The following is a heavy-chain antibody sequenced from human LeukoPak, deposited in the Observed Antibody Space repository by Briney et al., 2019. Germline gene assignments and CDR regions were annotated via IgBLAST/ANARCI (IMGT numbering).Heavy chain of an antibody. D-gene: IGHD3-16*01. CDR2: IYPDDSDT. CDR3: ARQSMMEDAFDI. CDR1: GYSFTRHW. V-gene: IGHV5-51*01. J-gene: IGHJ3*02. Sequence: HGESLKISCKGSGYSFTRHWIGWVRQMPGKGLEWMGIIYPDDSDTRYSPSFQGQVTISADKSISTAYLQWSSLKASDTAMYYCARQSMMEDAFDIWGQGTMVTVSS.